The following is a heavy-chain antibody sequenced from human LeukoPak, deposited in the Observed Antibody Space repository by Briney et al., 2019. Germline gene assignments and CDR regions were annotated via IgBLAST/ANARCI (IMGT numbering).Heavy chain of an antibody. D-gene: IGHD3-10*01. V-gene: IGHV3-30*18. CDR1: GFTFSSYG. CDR3: AKDLRAQYYYGSGSYFDY. CDR2: ISYDGSNK. J-gene: IGHJ4*02. Sequence: EGSLRLSCAASGFTFSSYGMHWVRQAPGKGLEWVAVISYDGSNKYYADSVKGRFTISRDNSKNTLYLQMNSLRAEDTAVYYCAKDLRAQYYYGSGSYFDYWGQGTLVTVSS.